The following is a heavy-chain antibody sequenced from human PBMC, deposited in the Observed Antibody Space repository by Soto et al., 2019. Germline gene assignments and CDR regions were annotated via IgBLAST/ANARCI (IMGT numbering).Heavy chain of an antibody. CDR2: IYHSGST. Sequence: PSETLSLTCAVSGGSISSSNWWSWVRQPPGKGLEWIGEIYHSGSTNYNPSLKSRVTISVDTSKNQFSLKLSSVTAADTAVYYCARNHRAFTRHLSWFDPWGQGTLVTVSS. CDR1: GGSISSSNW. D-gene: IGHD3-3*01. V-gene: IGHV4-4*02. CDR3: ARNHRAFTRHLSWFDP. J-gene: IGHJ5*02.